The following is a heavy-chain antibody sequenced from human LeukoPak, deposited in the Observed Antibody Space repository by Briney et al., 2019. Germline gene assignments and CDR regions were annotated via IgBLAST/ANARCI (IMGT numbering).Heavy chain of an antibody. D-gene: IGHD2-15*01. V-gene: IGHV3-21*01. CDR3: ARDYTYCSGSRCYDRFDY. J-gene: IGHJ4*02. Sequence: GGSLRLSCTASGFTFSSDSINWVRQAPGKGLEWISFISSSSRYIYYADSVKGRFTVSRDNAKNSLYLQMNSLTAEDTAVYYCARDYTYCSGSRCYDRFDYWGQGIRVTVSS. CDR2: ISSSSRYI. CDR1: GFTFSSDS.